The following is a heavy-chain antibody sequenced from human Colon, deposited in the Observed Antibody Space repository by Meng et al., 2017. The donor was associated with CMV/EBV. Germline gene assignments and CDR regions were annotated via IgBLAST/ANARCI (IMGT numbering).Heavy chain of an antibody. D-gene: IGHD4/OR15-4a*01. CDR3: ATYHRGPDYFLDH. Sequence: CAASGFLFSTYAMSCVRQAPGKGLAWVSVISQGGSETYYADSMKGRFTISRDDSSNMVYLQMSSLRDDDTATYFCATYHRGPDYFLDHWGQGTLVTVSS. J-gene: IGHJ4*02. CDR1: GFLFSTYA. V-gene: IGHV3-23*03. CDR2: ISQGGSET.